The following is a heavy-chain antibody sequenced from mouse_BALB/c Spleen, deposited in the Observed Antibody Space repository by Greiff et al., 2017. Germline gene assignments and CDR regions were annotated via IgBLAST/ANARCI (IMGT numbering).Heavy chain of an antibody. Sequence: QVQLQQSGAELARPGASVKLSCKASGYTFTSYWMQWVKQRPGQGLEWIGAIYPGDGDTRYTQKFKGKATLTADKSSSTAYMQLSSLASEDSAVYYCARGGSSGSFDYWGQGTTLTVSS. CDR2: IYPGDGDT. V-gene: IGHV1-87*01. D-gene: IGHD3-1*01. J-gene: IGHJ2*01. CDR1: GYTFTSYW. CDR3: ARGGSSGSFDY.